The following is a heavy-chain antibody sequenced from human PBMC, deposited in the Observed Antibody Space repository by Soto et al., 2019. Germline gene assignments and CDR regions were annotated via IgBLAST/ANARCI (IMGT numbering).Heavy chain of an antibody. V-gene: IGHV4-59*01. D-gene: IGHD1-7*01. J-gene: IGHJ5*02. CDR1: GGSISSYY. CDR2: IYYSGST. Sequence: PSETLSLTCTVSGGSISSYYWSWIRQPPGKGLEWIGYIYYSGSTNYNPSLKSRVTISVDTSKNQFSLKLSSVTAADTAVYYCARELELRFSNWFDPWGQGTRVTVSS. CDR3: ARELELRFSNWFDP.